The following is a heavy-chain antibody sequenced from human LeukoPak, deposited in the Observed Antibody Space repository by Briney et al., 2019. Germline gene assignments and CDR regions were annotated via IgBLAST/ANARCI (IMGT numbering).Heavy chain of an antibody. CDR3: ARSEQLGGSGSYYRTIFNYYYYMDV. Sequence: SVTVSCKASGGTFSSYAISWVRQAPGQGLEWMGGIIPIFGTANYAQKFQGRVTITADKSTSTAYMELSSLRSEDTAVYYCARSEQLGGSGSYYRTIFNYYYYMDVWGKGTTVTVSS. J-gene: IGHJ6*03. CDR2: IIPIFGTA. CDR1: GGTFSSYA. V-gene: IGHV1-69*06. D-gene: IGHD3-10*01.